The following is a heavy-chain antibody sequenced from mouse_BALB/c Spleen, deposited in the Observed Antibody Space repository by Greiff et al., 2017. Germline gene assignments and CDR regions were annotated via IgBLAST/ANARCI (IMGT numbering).Heavy chain of an antibody. CDR1: GFTFTSYT. CDR2: ISNGGGST. V-gene: IGHV5-12-2*01. Sequence: EVKVVESGGGLVQPGGSLKLSCAASGFTFTSYTMTWVRQTPEKGLEWVAYISNGGGSTSYPDTVKGRFTISRDKAKNTLYLQMSSLKSEDTAMYYCARIATAMDYWGQGTTVTVSS. J-gene: IGHJ4*01. CDR3: ARIATAMDY.